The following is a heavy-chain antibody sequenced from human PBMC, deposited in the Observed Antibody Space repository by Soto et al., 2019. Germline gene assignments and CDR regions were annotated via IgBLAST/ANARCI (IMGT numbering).Heavy chain of an antibody. CDR2: FRYDGDT. Sequence: QVQLQESGPGLVKPSETLSLTCTVSGASIINNDFYFGWIRQPPGKGPEWIARFRYDGDTYYNPSLKSRFTQSVDTSKTQSSLNLASVTAADTTIYYCAGHADPDGGLGAYCASWGQVILVTVSA. J-gene: IGHJ4*02. CDR1: GASIINNDFY. D-gene: IGHD3-10*01. V-gene: IGHV4-39*01. CDR3: AGHADPDGGLGAYCAS.